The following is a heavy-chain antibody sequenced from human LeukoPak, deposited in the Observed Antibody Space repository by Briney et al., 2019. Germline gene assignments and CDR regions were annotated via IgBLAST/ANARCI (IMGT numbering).Heavy chain of an antibody. CDR1: GYTFTSYY. CDR2: INPSGGST. J-gene: IGHJ4*02. V-gene: IGHV1-46*01. CDR3: ARSTPSVLHYFDY. Sequence: ASVKVSCKASGYTFTSYYMHWVRQAPGQGLEWMGIINPSGGSTSYAQKFQGSVTRTRDMSTSTVYMELSSLRSEDTAVYYCARSTPSVLHYFDYWGQGTLVTVSS. D-gene: IGHD3-16*01.